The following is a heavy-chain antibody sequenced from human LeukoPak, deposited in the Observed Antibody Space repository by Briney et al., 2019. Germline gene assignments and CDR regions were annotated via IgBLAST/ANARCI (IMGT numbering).Heavy chain of an antibody. D-gene: IGHD3-10*01. CDR2: IYSTGSA. CDR3: ARDSPNYYGSGTYYI. J-gene: IGHJ1*01. CDR1: GDSISPYY. Sequence: SETLSLTCTVSGDSISPYYWSWIRQPAGKGLEWIGRIYSTGSANYNPSLKSRVTMSVDTSKKQFSLRLSSVTAADTAVYYCARDSPNYYGSGTYYIWGQGTLVTVSS. V-gene: IGHV4-4*07.